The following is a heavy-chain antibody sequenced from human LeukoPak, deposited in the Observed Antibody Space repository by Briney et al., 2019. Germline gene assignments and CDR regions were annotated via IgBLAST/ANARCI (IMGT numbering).Heavy chain of an antibody. CDR1: GFTFISYA. Sequence: GGSLRLSCAASGFTFISYAMHWGRQGPGKGLGWVAVISYVGRNKYYADSVKGRFTISTDNSSNTLYLQMNRLTAEDTAVYYCARPQFTMRFYYGMDVWGQGNTVTVSS. J-gene: IGHJ6*02. CDR2: ISYVGRNK. D-gene: IGHD2-2*01. CDR3: ARPQFTMRFYYGMDV. V-gene: IGHV3-30*04.